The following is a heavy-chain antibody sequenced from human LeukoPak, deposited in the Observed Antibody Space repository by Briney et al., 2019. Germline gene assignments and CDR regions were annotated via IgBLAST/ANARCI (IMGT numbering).Heavy chain of an antibody. CDR3: VTDQTGRHPYFFDY. Sequence: PGGSLRLSCTASGFNFSTYWMTWVRHVPGKGLESVANIKEDGSEIYYVDAVKGRFSISRDNAKTSLYLQMHSLSVADTGLYYCVTDQTGRHPYFFDYWGQGTLVTVSS. CDR2: IKEDGSEI. D-gene: IGHD3-10*01. CDR1: GFNFSTYW. J-gene: IGHJ4*02. V-gene: IGHV3-7*01.